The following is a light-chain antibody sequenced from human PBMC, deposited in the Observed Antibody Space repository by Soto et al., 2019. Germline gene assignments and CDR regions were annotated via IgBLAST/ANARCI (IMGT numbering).Light chain of an antibody. J-gene: IGKJ1*01. Sequence: DIVMTQSPLSLPVTPGESASISCRSSQSLLGSNGYNYLDWYVQKPGQSPQLLISLASNRASGVPDRFSGSGSGTDFTLTISRVEAEDVGVYHCMQAIQGPPTFGQGTKVEIK. CDR2: LAS. CDR1: QSLLGSNGYNY. CDR3: MQAIQGPPT. V-gene: IGKV2-28*01.